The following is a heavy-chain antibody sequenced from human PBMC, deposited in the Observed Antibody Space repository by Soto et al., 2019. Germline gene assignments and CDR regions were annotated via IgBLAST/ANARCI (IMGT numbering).Heavy chain of an antibody. Sequence: AETLSPTCAVGGSFISSSNSWGWVGQPPGKGLEWIGEIYHSGSTNYNPSLKSRVTISVDKSKNQFSLKLSSVTAADTAVYYCARVSGSGSYYGFDPWGQGTLVTVS. CDR1: GSFISSSNS. V-gene: IGHV4-4*02. D-gene: IGHD3-10*01. CDR2: IYHSGST. CDR3: ARVSGSGSYYGFDP. J-gene: IGHJ5*02.